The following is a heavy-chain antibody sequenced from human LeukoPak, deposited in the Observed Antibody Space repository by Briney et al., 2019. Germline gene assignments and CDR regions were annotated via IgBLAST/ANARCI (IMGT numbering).Heavy chain of an antibody. Sequence: GGSLRLSCAASGFTFSTNSMSWVRQAPGKGLEWVSILGGSGATTYYADSVKGRFTISRDNSKNTLYLQMNSLRAEDTAVYYCAASTYYYGSGSYPRGHYYYGMDVWGQGTTVTVS. CDR2: LGGSGATT. D-gene: IGHD3-10*01. CDR3: AASTYYYGSGSYPRGHYYYGMDV. J-gene: IGHJ6*02. CDR1: GFTFSTNS. V-gene: IGHV3-23*01.